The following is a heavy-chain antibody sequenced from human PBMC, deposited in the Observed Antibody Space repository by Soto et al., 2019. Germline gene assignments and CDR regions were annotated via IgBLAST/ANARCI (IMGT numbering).Heavy chain of an antibody. CDR1: GFIFHTYA. CDR2: ISASGDST. CDR3: SKGTGTTRLYCMDV. D-gene: IGHD1-7*01. V-gene: IGHV3-23*01. J-gene: IGHJ6*02. Sequence: GGCLRLSCVASGFIFHTYAMNWVRQAPGKGLEWVSGISASGDSTYYADSLMGRFTITTDTSKNTLYLQMNSLRAEDTAVYYCSKGTGTTRLYCMDVWGQGTTVTVSS.